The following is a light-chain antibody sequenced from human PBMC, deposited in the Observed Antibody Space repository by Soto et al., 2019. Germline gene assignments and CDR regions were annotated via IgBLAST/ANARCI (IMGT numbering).Light chain of an antibody. CDR3: QQHNYWPS. CDR1: QSVGSN. V-gene: IGKV3-15*01. Sequence: EIVMTQSPVTLSVSPGERATLSCRASQSVGSNLAWYQQKPCQAPRLLLYGASTRATGIPGRFSGSGSGTEFTLTITSLQSEDFAVYYCQQHNYWPSFGQGTKLEFK. J-gene: IGKJ2*01. CDR2: GAS.